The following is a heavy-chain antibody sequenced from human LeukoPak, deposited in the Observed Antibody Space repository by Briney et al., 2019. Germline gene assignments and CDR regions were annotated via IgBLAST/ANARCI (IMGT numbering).Heavy chain of an antibody. CDR1: GFTFSSYS. V-gene: IGHV3-21*01. CDR3: ARVGCSSTSCSPTWFDP. D-gene: IGHD2-2*01. Sequence: GGSLRLSCAASGFTFSSYSMNWVRQAPGKGLEWVSSISSSSSYIYYADSVKGRFTISRDNAKNSLYLQMNSLRAEDTAVYYCARVGCSSTSCSPTWFDPWGQGTLVTVSS. J-gene: IGHJ5*02. CDR2: ISSSSSYI.